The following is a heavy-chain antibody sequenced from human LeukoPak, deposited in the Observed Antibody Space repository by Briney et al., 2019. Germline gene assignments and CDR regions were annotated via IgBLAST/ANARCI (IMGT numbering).Heavy chain of an antibody. V-gene: IGHV3-23*01. J-gene: IGHJ5*02. CDR2: ISGSGGST. Sequence: PGGSLRLSCAASGFTFSSYALSWVRQAPGKGLEWVSGISGSGGSTYYADAVKGRFSISRDNSKNTLYLQMNSLRAEDTAVYYCAKGDGYNYDSWFDPWGQGTLVTVSS. D-gene: IGHD5-24*01. CDR1: GFTFSSYA. CDR3: AKGDGYNYDSWFDP.